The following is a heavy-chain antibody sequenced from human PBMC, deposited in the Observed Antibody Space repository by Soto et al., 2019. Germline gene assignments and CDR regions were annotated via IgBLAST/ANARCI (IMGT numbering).Heavy chain of an antibody. J-gene: IGHJ4*02. Sequence: SETLSLTCTVAGGSISSSSYYWGWIRQPPGKGLEWIGSIYYSGSTYYNPSLKSRVTISVDTSKNQFSLKLSSVTAADTAVYYCERRTSQQLVPFYFDYWGQGTLVTVSS. CDR3: ERRTSQQLVPFYFDY. D-gene: IGHD6-13*01. V-gene: IGHV4-39*01. CDR2: IYYSGST. CDR1: GGSISSSSYY.